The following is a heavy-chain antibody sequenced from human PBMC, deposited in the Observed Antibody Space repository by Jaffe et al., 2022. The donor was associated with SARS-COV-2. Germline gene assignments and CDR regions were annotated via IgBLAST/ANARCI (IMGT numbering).Heavy chain of an antibody. CDR1: GFTFSSYS. J-gene: IGHJ4*02. D-gene: IGHD3-3*01. V-gene: IGHV3-21*01. CDR3: ARSLRGSRDGYNFDY. CDR2: ISSSSSYI. Sequence: EVQLVESGGGLVKPGGSLRLSCAASGFTFSSYSMNWVRQAPGKGLEWVSSISSSSSYIYYADSVKGRFTISRDNAKNSLYLQMNSLRAEDTAVYYCARSLRGSRDGYNFDYWGQGTLVTVSS.